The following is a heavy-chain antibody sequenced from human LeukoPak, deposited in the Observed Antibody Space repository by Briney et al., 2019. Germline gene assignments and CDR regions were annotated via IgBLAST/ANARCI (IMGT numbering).Heavy chain of an antibody. D-gene: IGHD6-13*01. CDR1: GGSISSFY. CDR3: ARHRQGGIYSSSWYGFDY. CDR2: IYITGST. V-gene: IGHV4-4*08. J-gene: IGHJ4*02. Sequence: SETLSLTCTVSGGSISSFYWSWIRRPAGKGLEWIGHIYITGSTNYNPSLKSRVTISVDTSKNQFSLKLSSVTAADTAVYYCARHRQGGIYSSSWYGFDYWGQGTLVTVSS.